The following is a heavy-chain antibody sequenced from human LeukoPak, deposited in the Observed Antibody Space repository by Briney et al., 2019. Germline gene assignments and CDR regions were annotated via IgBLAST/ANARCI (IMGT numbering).Heavy chain of an antibody. D-gene: IGHD2-2*01. J-gene: IGHJ4*02. CDR1: GGPISSSSYY. Sequence: SETLSLTCTVSGGPISSSSYYWGWIRQPPGKGLEWIGSIYYSGSTYYNPSLKSRVTISVDTSKNQFSLKLSSVTAADTAVYYCATGGQIVVVPAATQDYWGQGTLVTVSS. V-gene: IGHV4-39*01. CDR3: ATGGQIVVVPAATQDY. CDR2: IYYSGST.